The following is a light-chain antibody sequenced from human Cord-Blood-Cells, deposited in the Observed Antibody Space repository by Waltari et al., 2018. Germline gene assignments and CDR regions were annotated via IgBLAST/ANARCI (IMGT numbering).Light chain of an antibody. CDR3: CSYAGSWV. V-gene: IGLV2-11*01. J-gene: IGLJ3*02. CDR1: SSDVGGYNY. CDR2: DVS. Sequence: QSALTQPRSVSGSPGQSVTISCTGTSSDVGGYNYVSWYQQHPGKAPKLMIYDVSKRPSGFPDRFSASKSGTTASLTISGLQAEDEADYYCCSYAGSWVCGGGTKLTVL.